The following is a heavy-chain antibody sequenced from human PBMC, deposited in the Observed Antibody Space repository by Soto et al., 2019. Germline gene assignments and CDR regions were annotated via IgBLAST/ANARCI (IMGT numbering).Heavy chain of an antibody. J-gene: IGHJ4*02. Sequence: GALRLSCAASGFTFSSYAMSWVRQAPGKGLEWVSAISGSGGSTYYADSVKGRFTISRDNSKNTLYLQMNSLRAEDTAVYYCAKGAFGSPVVPAANLDYWGQGTLVTVSS. CDR2: ISGSGGST. V-gene: IGHV3-23*01. CDR1: GFTFSSYA. D-gene: IGHD2-2*01. CDR3: AKGAFGSPVVPAANLDY.